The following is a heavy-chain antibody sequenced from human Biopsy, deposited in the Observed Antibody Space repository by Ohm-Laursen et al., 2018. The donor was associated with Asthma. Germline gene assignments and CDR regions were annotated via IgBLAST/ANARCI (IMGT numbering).Heavy chain of an antibody. V-gene: IGHV1-18*01. CDR1: GYTFNSAG. D-gene: IGHD3-10*01. J-gene: IGHJ6*02. CDR2: ISVYNGNT. CDR3: ARAVDYSHYYGIDV. Sequence: VSVKVSCKTSGYTFNSAGITWVRQAPGQGLEWMGWISVYNGNTKVAQKLQDRVTMITDTSTSTAYMELRGLRSDDTAVYFCARAVDYSHYYGIDVWGQGTTVTVS.